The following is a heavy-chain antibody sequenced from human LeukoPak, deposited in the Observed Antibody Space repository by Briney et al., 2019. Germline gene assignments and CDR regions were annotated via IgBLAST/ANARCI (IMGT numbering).Heavy chain of an antibody. D-gene: IGHD1-7*01. CDR1: GGSISSSSYY. J-gene: IGHJ5*02. CDR2: IYHDGNT. Sequence: SETLSLTCSVFGGSISSSSYYWGWIRQSPGKGLEWIASIYHDGNTFYNPSLKSRHAISVDTAKSQVSLRLRSVTAADTAVYYCAETNTQDWFDPWGQGTLVTVSS. CDR3: AETNTQDWFDP. V-gene: IGHV4-39*07.